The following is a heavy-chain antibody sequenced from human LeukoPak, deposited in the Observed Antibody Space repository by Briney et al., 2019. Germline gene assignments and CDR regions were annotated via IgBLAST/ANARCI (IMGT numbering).Heavy chain of an antibody. CDR3: ARGAARDYMDV. Sequence: GESLKISCKGSGYRFTNYWIGWVRQMPGKGLEWMGIFYPGDSDTRYSPSFQGQVTISADKSINTAYLQWSSLKASDTAMYYCARGAARDYMDVWGKGTTVTVSS. D-gene: IGHD6-6*01. V-gene: IGHV5-51*01. CDR2: FYPGDSDT. CDR1: GYRFTNYW. J-gene: IGHJ6*03.